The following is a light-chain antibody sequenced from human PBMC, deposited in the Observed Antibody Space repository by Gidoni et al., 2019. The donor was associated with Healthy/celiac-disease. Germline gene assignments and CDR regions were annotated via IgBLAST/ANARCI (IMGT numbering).Light chain of an antibody. Sequence: DIQLTQSPSFLSASVGDRVTITCRASQGISSYLAWYQQKPGKAPKLLIYAASTLQSGVPSRFSGSGSGTEFTLTIRSLQPEDFATYYCQQLNSYPRTFXQXTKVEIK. CDR2: AAS. CDR1: QGISSY. V-gene: IGKV1-9*01. CDR3: QQLNSYPRT. J-gene: IGKJ1*01.